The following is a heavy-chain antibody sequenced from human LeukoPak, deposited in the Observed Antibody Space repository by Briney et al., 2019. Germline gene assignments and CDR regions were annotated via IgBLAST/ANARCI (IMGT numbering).Heavy chain of an antibody. Sequence: ASVKVSCKASGYTFTSYGISWVRQAPGQGLEWMGWISAYNGNTNYAQKLQGRVTMTTDTSTSTAYMELRSLRSDDTAVYYCARDEKNEGTQQLVRFLTGIDAFDIWGQGTMVTVSS. CDR1: GYTFTSYG. CDR3: ARDEKNEGTQQLVRFLTGIDAFDI. J-gene: IGHJ3*02. V-gene: IGHV1-18*04. CDR2: ISAYNGNT. D-gene: IGHD6-13*01.